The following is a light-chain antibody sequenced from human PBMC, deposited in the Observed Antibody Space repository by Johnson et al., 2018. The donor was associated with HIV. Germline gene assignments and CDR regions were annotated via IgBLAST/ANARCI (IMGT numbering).Light chain of an antibody. Sequence: HSVLTQPPSVSAAPGQKVTISCSGSSSNIGNNYVSWYRLLPGTAPKLLIYENNKRPSGIPDRFSGSKSGTSASLVISGLQAEDEADYYCAAWDDTLKGVFGTGTKVTVL. J-gene: IGLJ1*01. V-gene: IGLV1-51*02. CDR1: SSNIGNNY. CDR2: ENN. CDR3: AAWDDTLKGV.